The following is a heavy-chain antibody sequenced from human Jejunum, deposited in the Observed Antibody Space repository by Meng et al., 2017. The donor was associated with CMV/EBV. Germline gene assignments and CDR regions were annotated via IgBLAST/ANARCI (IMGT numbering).Heavy chain of an antibody. D-gene: IGHD2-15*01. CDR1: GGSLASGSSS. Sequence: GGSLASGSSSWRWVRQPPGKGLGWIGTVYYGAATYYTPSVRGRVTMSIDTSRNQLTLKLKSVTAADTAVYYCASLLGVVVAAAAPWGQGTLVTVSS. V-gene: IGHV4-39*06. CDR2: VYYGAAT. J-gene: IGHJ5*02. CDR3: ASLLGVVVAAAAP.